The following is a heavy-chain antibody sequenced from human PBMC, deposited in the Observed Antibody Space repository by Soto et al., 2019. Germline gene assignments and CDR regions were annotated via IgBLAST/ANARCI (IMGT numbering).Heavy chain of an antibody. J-gene: IGHJ4*02. V-gene: IGHV3-30-3*01. CDR2: ISYDGSNK. CDR3: ARDKRDLRFLEWSYYFDY. Sequence: GGSLRLSCAASGFTFSSCAMHWVRQAPGKGLEWVALISYDGSNKYYAEYVKGRFTISRDNSKNMLYLQMNSLIAEDTAVYYFARDKRDLRFLEWSYYFDYWGQGTLVTVSS. CDR1: GFTFSSCA. D-gene: IGHD3-3*01.